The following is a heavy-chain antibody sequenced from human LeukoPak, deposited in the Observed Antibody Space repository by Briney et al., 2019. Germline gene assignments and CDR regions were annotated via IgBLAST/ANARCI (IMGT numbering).Heavy chain of an antibody. CDR3: ARDSSYYGSGSFACLWFDP. Sequence: GGSLRLSCAASGFTFSSYWMSWVRQAPGKGLEWVANIKQDATEIYYADSVKGRLTISRDNARKSLFLQMNSLRAEDTAVYYCARDSSYYGSGSFACLWFDPWGQGTLVTVSS. CDR1: GFTFSSYW. D-gene: IGHD3-10*01. J-gene: IGHJ5*02. CDR2: IKQDATEI. V-gene: IGHV3-7*01.